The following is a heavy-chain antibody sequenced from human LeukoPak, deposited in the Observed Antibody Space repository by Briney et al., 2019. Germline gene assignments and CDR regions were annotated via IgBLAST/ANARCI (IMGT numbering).Heavy chain of an antibody. Sequence: TGGSLRLSCAASGFTFDDYGLSWVRQAPGKGLEWVANIKQDGSEKFYVDSVKGRFTISRDNARNSLYLQMNSLRAEDTAVYYCARDPYSGTYGDTYYYYMDVWGKGTTVTISS. D-gene: IGHD1-26*01. CDR3: ARDPYSGTYGDTYYYYMDV. CDR2: IKQDGSEK. V-gene: IGHV3-7*01. J-gene: IGHJ6*03. CDR1: GFTFDDYG.